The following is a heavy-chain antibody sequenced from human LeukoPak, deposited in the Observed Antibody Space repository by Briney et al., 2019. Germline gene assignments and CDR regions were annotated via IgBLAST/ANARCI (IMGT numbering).Heavy chain of an antibody. J-gene: IGHJ4*02. D-gene: IGHD2-2*01. Sequence: SETLSLTCTVSGGSVSSGSYYWSWIRQPPGKRLEWIGYIYYSGSTNYNPSLKSRVTISVDTSKNQFSLRLSSVTAADTAVFYCASLYCSSTSCYFDYWGQGALLTVSS. CDR2: IYYSGST. CDR1: GGSVSSGSYY. V-gene: IGHV4-61*01. CDR3: ASLYCSSTSCYFDY.